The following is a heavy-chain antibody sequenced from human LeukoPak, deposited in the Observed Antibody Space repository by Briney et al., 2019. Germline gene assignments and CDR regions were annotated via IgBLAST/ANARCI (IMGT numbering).Heavy chain of an antibody. CDR2: IYYSGST. CDR3: ARSELSCSGGSCPTRYAFDI. D-gene: IGHD2-15*01. Sequence: SETLSLTCTVSGGSISSYYWTWIRQPPGKGLEWIGYIYYSGSTNYNPSLKSRVTISVDTSKNQFSLKLSSVTAADTAVYYCARSELSCSGGSCPTRYAFDIWGQGTVVTASS. J-gene: IGHJ3*02. CDR1: GGSISSYY. V-gene: IGHV4-59*01.